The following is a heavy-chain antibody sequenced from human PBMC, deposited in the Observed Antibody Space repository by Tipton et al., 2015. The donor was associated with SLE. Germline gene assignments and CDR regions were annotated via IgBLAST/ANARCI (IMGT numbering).Heavy chain of an antibody. CDR2: IYYSGST. V-gene: IGHV4-39*01. CDR3: ARVLSSGSYSLDY. CDR1: GGSISSSSYY. J-gene: IGHJ4*02. D-gene: IGHD3-10*01. Sequence: TLSLTCTVSGGSISSSSYYWGWIRQPPGKGLEWIGSIYYSGSTYYNPSLKSRVTISVDTSKNQFSLKLSSVTAADTAVYYCARVLSSGSYSLDYWGQGTLVTVSS.